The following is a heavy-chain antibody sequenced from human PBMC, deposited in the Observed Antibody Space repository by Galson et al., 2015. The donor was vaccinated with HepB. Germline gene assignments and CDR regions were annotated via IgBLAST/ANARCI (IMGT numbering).Heavy chain of an antibody. CDR1: GGSISSYY. V-gene: IGHV4-59*01. D-gene: IGHD6-19*01. J-gene: IGHJ4*02. CDR2: IYYSGST. CDR3: ARDSSGWYRELDY. Sequence: SETLSLTCTVSGGSISSYYWSWIRQPPGKGLEWIGYIYYSGSTNYNPSLKSRVTISVDASKNQFSLKLSSVTAADTAVYYCARDSSGWYRELDYWGQGTLVTVSS.